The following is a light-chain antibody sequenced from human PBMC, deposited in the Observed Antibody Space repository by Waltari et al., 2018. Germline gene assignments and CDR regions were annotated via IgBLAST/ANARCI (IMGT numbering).Light chain of an antibody. CDR1: SGSVSTSYY. Sequence: QTVVTQEPSFSVSPGGTVTLTCGLSSGSVSTSYYPSWYQQTPGQAPRTLIYSTNTRSSGVPDRCSGSILGNKAALTITGAQADDESDYYCVLYMGSGINWVFGGGTKLTVL. CDR2: STN. CDR3: VLYMGSGINWV. J-gene: IGLJ3*02. V-gene: IGLV8-61*01.